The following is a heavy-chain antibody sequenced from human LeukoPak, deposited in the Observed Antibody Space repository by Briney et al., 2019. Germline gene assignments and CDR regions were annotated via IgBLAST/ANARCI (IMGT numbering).Heavy chain of an antibody. D-gene: IGHD3-3*01. CDR1: GYTFTGYY. CDR2: INPNSGGT. Sequence: GASVKVSCKASGYTFTGYYMHWVRQAPGQGLEWMGWINPNSGGTNYAQKFQGRVTMTRDTSISTAYMEPSRLRSDDTAVYYCARGAPTFGVVLYYYGMDVWGQGTTVTVSS. V-gene: IGHV1-2*02. J-gene: IGHJ6*02. CDR3: ARGAPTFGVVLYYYGMDV.